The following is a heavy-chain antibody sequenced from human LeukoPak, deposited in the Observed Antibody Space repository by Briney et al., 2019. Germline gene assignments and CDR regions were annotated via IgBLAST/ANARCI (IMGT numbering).Heavy chain of an antibody. J-gene: IGHJ4*02. D-gene: IGHD6-13*01. Sequence: PGGSLRLSCAASGFTFSSYGMHWVRQAPGKGLEWVAVISYDGSNKYYADSVKGRFTISRDNSKNTLYLQMNSLRAEDTAVYYCAKDQGGIAAAGYWGYWGQGTLVTVSS. CDR3: AKDQGGIAAAGYWGY. V-gene: IGHV3-30*18. CDR1: GFTFSSYG. CDR2: ISYDGSNK.